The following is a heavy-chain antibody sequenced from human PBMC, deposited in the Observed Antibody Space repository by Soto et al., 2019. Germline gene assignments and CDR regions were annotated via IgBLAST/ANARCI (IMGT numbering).Heavy chain of an antibody. CDR3: ATLREGGWISNSCSHPQIYYSGMDV. J-gene: IGHJ6*02. CDR2: IYYSGST. Sequence: SETLSLTCTVSGGSISSGDYYWSWIRQPPGKGLEWIGYIYYSGSTYYNPSLKSRVTISVDTPKNQFSLKLSSVTAADTAVYYCATLREGGWISNSCSHPQIYYSGMDVWGQGTTVTVSS. CDR1: GGSISSGDYY. D-gene: IGHD2-2*01. V-gene: IGHV4-30-4*01.